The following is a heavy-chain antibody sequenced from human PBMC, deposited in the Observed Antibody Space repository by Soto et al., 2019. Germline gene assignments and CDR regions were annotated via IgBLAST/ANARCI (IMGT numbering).Heavy chain of an antibody. CDR3: AKEDLERDYFDY. Sequence: LRLSCAASGFTFSSYAVSWVRQAPGKGLEWVSSISGSGGSTDYAVSVKGRFTISRDNSKNTLYLQMNSLRAEDTAVYYCAKEDLERDYFDYWGQGTLVTVSS. CDR1: GFTFSSYA. V-gene: IGHV3-23*01. CDR2: ISGSGGST. D-gene: IGHD3-3*01. J-gene: IGHJ4*02.